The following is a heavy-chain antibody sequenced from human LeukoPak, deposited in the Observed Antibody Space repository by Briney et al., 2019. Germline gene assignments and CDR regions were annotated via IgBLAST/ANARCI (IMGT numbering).Heavy chain of an antibody. CDR3: ARDQYYDSSGYYFDY. CDR1: GGTFNSYA. V-gene: IGHV1-69*10. D-gene: IGHD3-22*01. J-gene: IGHJ4*02. CDR2: IIPLLGIA. Sequence: GSSVKVSCKASGGTFNSYAISWVRQAPGQGLEWMGRIIPLLGIANYAQKFQSRVTISADKSTTTAYMELSSLRSEDTAVYYCARDQYYDSSGYYFDYWGQGTLVTVSS.